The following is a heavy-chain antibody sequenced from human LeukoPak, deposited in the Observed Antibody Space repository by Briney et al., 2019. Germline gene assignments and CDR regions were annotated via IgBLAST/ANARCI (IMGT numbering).Heavy chain of an antibody. Sequence: GGSLRLSCAASGFTVSSNYMSWVRQAPGKGLEWVSVIYSGGSTYYADSVKGRFTISRDNSKNTLHLQMNSLRAEDTAVYYCARRRRGAFDIWGQGTMVTVSS. V-gene: IGHV3-53*01. CDR1: GFTVSSNY. CDR3: ARRRRGAFDI. J-gene: IGHJ3*02. CDR2: IYSGGST.